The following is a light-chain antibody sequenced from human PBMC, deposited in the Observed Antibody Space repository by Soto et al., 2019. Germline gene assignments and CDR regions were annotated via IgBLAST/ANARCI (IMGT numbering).Light chain of an antibody. CDR1: HSLLHSNGYNY. CDR2: LGS. CDR3: MQALQSGWT. Sequence: DIVMTQSPLSLPVTPGEPASISCSSSHSLLHSNGYNYLDWYLQKPGQSPQLLIYLGSNRASGVPDRFSGSGSGTDFTLKISRVEAEDVGVYYCMQALQSGWTFGQGTKVDIK. J-gene: IGKJ1*01. V-gene: IGKV2-28*01.